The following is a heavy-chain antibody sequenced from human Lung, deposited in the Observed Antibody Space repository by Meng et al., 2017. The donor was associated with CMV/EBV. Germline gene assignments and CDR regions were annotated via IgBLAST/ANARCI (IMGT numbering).Heavy chain of an antibody. J-gene: IGHJ4*02. CDR2: ILWNDDK. D-gene: IGHD4-11*01. Sequence: SGXXLVXPTQTLTLTCSLSGFSLSPSGVGVGWIRQTPGKALEWLALILWNDDKRYNPSLKSRLTVTRDSSKTQMVLKMTNMDPEDTATYYCAHRLYRHYFDYWXQGDXVTVSS. CDR1: GFSLSPSGVG. CDR3: AHRLYRHYFDY. V-gene: IGHV2-5*01.